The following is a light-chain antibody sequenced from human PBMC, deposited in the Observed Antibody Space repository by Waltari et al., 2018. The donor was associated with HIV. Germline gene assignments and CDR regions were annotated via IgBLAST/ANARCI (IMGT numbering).Light chain of an antibody. Sequence: QSVLTQPPSVSAAPGQKVTISCSGSSPNIGSNRVFWYQQLPGTAPNLLIYDNPKRPSWIPDRFSGSKSGTLATLGITGLQTGDEADYYCGTWDSSLSAVLFGGGTKLTVL. V-gene: IGLV1-51*01. CDR2: DNP. CDR1: SPNIGSNR. CDR3: GTWDSSLSAVL. J-gene: IGLJ2*01.